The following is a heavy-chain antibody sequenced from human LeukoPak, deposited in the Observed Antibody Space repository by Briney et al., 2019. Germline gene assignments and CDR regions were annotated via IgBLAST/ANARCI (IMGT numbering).Heavy chain of an antibody. D-gene: IGHD3-9*01. CDR2: IIPIFGTA. V-gene: IGHV1-69*06. CDR1: GGTFSSYA. Sequence: GASVKVSCKASGGTFSSYAISWVRQAPGQGLEWMGGIIPIFGTANYAQKFQGRVTITADKSTSTAYMELSSLRSEDTAVYYCARGTLASGILTGYPIDYWGQGTLVTVSS. J-gene: IGHJ4*02. CDR3: ARGTLASGILTGYPIDY.